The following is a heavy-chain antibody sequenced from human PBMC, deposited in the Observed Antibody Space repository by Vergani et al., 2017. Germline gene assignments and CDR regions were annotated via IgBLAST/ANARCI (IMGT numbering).Heavy chain of an antibody. CDR1: GFSLSTSGVG. CDR3: AHSSLWGTGYSSSWSLPYFDY. Sequence: QITLKESGPTLVKPTQTLTLTCTFSGFSLSTSGVGVGWIRQPPGKALEWLALIYWDDDKRYSPSLKSRLTITKDTSKNQVVLTMTNMDPVDTATYYCAHSSLWGTGYSSSWSLPYFDYWGQGTLVTVSS. D-gene: IGHD6-13*01. V-gene: IGHV2-5*02. CDR2: IYWDDDK. J-gene: IGHJ4*02.